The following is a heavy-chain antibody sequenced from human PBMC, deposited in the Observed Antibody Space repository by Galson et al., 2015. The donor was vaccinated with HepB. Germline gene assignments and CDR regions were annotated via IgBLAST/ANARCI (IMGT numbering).Heavy chain of an antibody. CDR1: GFTFSSYA. J-gene: IGHJ6*02. Sequence: SLRLSCAASGFTFSSYAMHWVRQAPGKGLEWVANTIPDESNKNYVDSVKGRFTISRDNAKNSLYLQMNTLRAEDTAVYYCARGHYDMDVWGQGATVTVSS. CDR3: ARGHYDMDV. V-gene: IGHV3-7*04. CDR2: TIPDESNK.